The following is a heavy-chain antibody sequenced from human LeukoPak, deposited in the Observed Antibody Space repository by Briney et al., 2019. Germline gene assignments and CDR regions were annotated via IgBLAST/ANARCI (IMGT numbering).Heavy chain of an antibody. CDR1: GFTVSSNY. CDR3: AKGVSAAADDAFDI. CDR2: ISGSGGST. D-gene: IGHD6-13*01. J-gene: IGHJ3*02. Sequence: GGSLRLSCAASGFTVSSNYMHWVRQAPGKGLEWVSVISGSGGSTYYADSVKGRFTISRDNSKNTLYLQMNSLRAEDTALYYCAKGVSAAADDAFDIWGQGTMVTVSS. V-gene: IGHV3-23*01.